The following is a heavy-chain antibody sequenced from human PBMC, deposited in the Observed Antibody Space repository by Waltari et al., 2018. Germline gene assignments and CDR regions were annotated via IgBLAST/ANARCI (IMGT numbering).Heavy chain of an antibody. V-gene: IGHV3-66*02. CDR2: IYSGGST. Sequence: EVQLVESGGGLVQPGGSLRLSCAASGFTVSRHYMRWVRQAPGKGLEWVSVIYSGGSTYYADSVKGRFTISRDNSKNTLYLQMNSLRAEDTAVYYCARGIRLGEYDYWGQGTLVTVSS. D-gene: IGHD3-10*01. CDR1: GFTVSRHY. J-gene: IGHJ4*02. CDR3: ARGIRLGEYDY.